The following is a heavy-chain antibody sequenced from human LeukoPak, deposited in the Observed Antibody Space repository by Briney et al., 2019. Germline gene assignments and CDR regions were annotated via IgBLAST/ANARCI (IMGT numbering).Heavy chain of an antibody. V-gene: IGHV5-51*01. D-gene: IGHD3-22*01. CDR1: GYSFSSYW. J-gene: IGHJ5*02. CDR3: ARHGLQGGYYNWFDP. Sequence: GESLKISCKGSGYSFSSYWIGWVRQMPGKGLEWMGIIYPGDSDTRYSPSFQGQVTISADKSISTAYLQWSSLKASDTAMYYCARHGLQGGYYNWFDPWGQGTLVTVSS. CDR2: IYPGDSDT.